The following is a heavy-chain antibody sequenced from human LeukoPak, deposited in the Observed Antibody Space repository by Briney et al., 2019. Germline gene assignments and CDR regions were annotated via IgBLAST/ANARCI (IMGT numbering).Heavy chain of an antibody. D-gene: IGHD3-3*01. V-gene: IGHV3-30*01. J-gene: IGHJ4*02. CDR2: ISYDGSNK. Sequence: GGSLRLSCAASGFTFSSYAMHWVRQAPGKGLEWVVVISYDGSNKYYADSVKGRFTISRDNSKNTLYLQMNSLRAEDTAVYYCARVGLRFLEWLYFDYWGQGTLVTVSS. CDR1: GFTFSSYA. CDR3: ARVGLRFLEWLYFDY.